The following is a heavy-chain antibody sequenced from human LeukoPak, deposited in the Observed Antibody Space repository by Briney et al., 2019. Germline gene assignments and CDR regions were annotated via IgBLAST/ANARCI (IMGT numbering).Heavy chain of an antibody. CDR3: ARERRGYSYEHRYYYYYMDV. CDR2: IYYSGST. D-gene: IGHD5-18*01. Sequence: SETLSLTCTVSGGSISSSSYYWGWIRQPPGKGLEWIGSIYYSGSTYYNPSLKSRVTISVDTSKNQFSLKLSSVTAADTAVYYCARERRGYSYEHRYYYYYMDVWGKGTTVTVSS. V-gene: IGHV4-39*07. CDR1: GGSISSSSYY. J-gene: IGHJ6*03.